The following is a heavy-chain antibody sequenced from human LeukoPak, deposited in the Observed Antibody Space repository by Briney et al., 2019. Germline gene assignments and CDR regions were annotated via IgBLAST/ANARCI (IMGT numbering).Heavy chain of an antibody. CDR3: ARGIAAGSFDY. D-gene: IGHD6-13*01. V-gene: IGHV3-23*01. J-gene: IGHJ4*02. Sequence: GGSLRLSCVASGLTFSNYGISWVRQAPGKGLEWVSAISSTGGTTYYADSVKGHFTISRDNSKNTLYLQMNSLRAEDTAVYYCARGIAAGSFDYWGQGTLVTVSS. CDR2: ISSTGGTT. CDR1: GLTFSNYG.